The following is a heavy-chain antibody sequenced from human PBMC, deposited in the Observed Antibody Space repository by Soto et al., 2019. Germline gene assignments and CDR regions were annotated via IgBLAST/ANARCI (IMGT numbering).Heavy chain of an antibody. D-gene: IGHD4-17*01. V-gene: IGHV4-30-4*01. CDR3: ARGGPDGDLDY. CDR1: GGSISSGDYY. Sequence: QVQLQESGPGLVKPSQTLSLTCTVSGGSISSGDYYWSWIRQPPGKGLERIGYIYYSGSTDYNPSLNSPATISVDTSKSQCSLKLSSVTAADTAVYYCARGGPDGDLDYWGQGPLVTASS. CDR2: IYYSGST. J-gene: IGHJ4*02.